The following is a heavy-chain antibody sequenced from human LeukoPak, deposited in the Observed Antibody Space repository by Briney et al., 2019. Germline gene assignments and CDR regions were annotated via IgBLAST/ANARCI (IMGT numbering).Heavy chain of an antibody. V-gene: IGHV3-33*01. J-gene: IGHJ6*02. CDR1: GFTFSNYG. D-gene: IGHD3-16*01. Sequence: GGSLRLSCTASGFTFSNYGMHWVRQAPGKGLEWVAVMWVWNDGSNEYYADSVKGRFTIARDNSKNTPYLQMVSLRAEDTADYYCARDRFPHDDAHYGMDVWGQGTTVTASS. CDR2: MWVWNDGSNE. CDR3: ARDRFPHDDAHYGMDV.